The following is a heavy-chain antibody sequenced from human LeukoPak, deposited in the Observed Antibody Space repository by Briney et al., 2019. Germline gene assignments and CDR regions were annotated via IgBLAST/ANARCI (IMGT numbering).Heavy chain of an antibody. D-gene: IGHD4-11*01. CDR1: GFTLSSYW. CDR3: ARGLQGIDY. Sequence: GGSLRLSCAPSGFTLSSYWMHWVRQVPGKGLMWVSVIYTDDISTNYADSVKGRFTISRDNAENTLYLQMNSLRAEDTAVYYCARGLQGIDYWGQGTLVTVSS. J-gene: IGHJ4*02. CDR2: IYTDDIST. V-gene: IGHV3-74*01.